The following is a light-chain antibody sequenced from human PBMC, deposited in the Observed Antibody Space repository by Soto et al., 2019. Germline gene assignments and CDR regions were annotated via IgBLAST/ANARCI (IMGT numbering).Light chain of an antibody. CDR3: QNFGDSPFT. V-gene: IGKV3-20*01. CDR1: EYLSSHY. J-gene: IGKJ3*01. Sequence: EIVLMQSPDTLSLSPGEIATLSCRASEYLSSHYIAWYQHKPGQTPRLLIYGASTRAAGVPDRFSGSWSGTDFTLTINSVEPEDFALYYCQNFGDSPFTFGPGTKVDIK. CDR2: GAS.